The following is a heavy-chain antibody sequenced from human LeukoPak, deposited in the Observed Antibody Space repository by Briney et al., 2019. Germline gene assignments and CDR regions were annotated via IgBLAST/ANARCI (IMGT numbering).Heavy chain of an antibody. CDR1: GYSFTNYG. CDR2: ISAYNGNT. V-gene: IGHV1-18*01. Sequence: GASVQVSCKASGYSFTNYGISWVRQAPGQGLEWMGWISAYNGNTNYAQKLQGRVTMTTDTSTSTAYMELRSLRSDDTAVYYCARSGREEVVSTPLWFGNWGQGTLVTVSS. D-gene: IGHD2-2*01. J-gene: IGHJ4*02. CDR3: ARSGREEVVSTPLWFGN.